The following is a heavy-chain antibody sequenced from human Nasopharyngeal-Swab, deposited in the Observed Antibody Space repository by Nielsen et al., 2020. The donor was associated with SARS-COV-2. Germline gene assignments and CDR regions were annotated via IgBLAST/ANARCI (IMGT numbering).Heavy chain of an antibody. V-gene: IGHV4-4*02. D-gene: IGHD3-3*01. J-gene: IGHJ3*02. Sequence: WIRQPPGKGLEWIGEIYHSGSTNYNPSLKSRVTISVDKSKNQFSPKLSSVTAADTAVYYCSGDFWSGYPDAFDIWGQGTMVTVSS. CDR2: IYHSGST. CDR3: SGDFWSGYPDAFDI.